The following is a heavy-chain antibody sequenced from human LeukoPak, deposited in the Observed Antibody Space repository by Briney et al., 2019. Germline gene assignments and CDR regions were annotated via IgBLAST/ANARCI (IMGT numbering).Heavy chain of an antibody. D-gene: IGHD1-26*01. CDR3: ARLSVIVGAALEYYYYYMDV. CDR2: SNDSGGT. V-gene: IGHV4-34*01. CDR1: GGTFSGYY. J-gene: IGHJ6*03. Sequence: SETLSLTCTVYGGTFSGYYWSWIRQPPGKRLEWVGESNDSGGTNYNPSLKSRVTISADKSKNQVSLKLTSVTAADTAVYYCARLSVIVGAALEYYYYYMDVWGQGTTVTVSS.